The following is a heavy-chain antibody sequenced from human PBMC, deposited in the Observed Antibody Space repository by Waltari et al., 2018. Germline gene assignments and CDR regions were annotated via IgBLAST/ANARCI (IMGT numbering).Heavy chain of an antibody. J-gene: IGHJ4*02. CDR1: GYTFTYYW. V-gene: IGHV5-51*01. D-gene: IGHD1-26*01. Sequence: EVQLVQSGAEVKKPGESLKISCKVSGYTFTYYWVGWVRQMPGKGLEWMGCIFPGESDTRYSPSFQGQVTIAADKSTSTSYLQWSSLKASDTAIYYCARIAGAPDYWGQGTLVTVSS. CDR2: IFPGESDT. CDR3: ARIAGAPDY.